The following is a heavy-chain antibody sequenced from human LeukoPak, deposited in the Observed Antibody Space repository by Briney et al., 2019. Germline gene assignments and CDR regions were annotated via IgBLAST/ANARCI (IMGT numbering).Heavy chain of an antibody. CDR2: ISYDGSNK. J-gene: IGHJ3*01. CDR3: ARDLKYYYDSSGL. CDR1: GFTFSSYA. D-gene: IGHD3-22*01. V-gene: IGHV3-30-3*01. Sequence: GGSLRLSCAASGFTFSSYAMHWVRQAPGKGLEWVAVISYDGSNKYYADSVKGRFTISRDNAKNSLYLQMNSLRAEDTAVYYCARDLKYYYDSSGLWGQGTMVTVSS.